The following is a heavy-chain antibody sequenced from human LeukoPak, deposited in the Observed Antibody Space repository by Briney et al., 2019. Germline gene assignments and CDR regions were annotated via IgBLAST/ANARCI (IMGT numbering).Heavy chain of an antibody. CDR2: ISSSGITM. Sequence: GGSLRLSCAASRFIFRGYDMNWVRQAPGKGLEWVSYISSSGITMYYADSVKGRFTISRDNSKNSLYLQMNSLRAEDTAIYYCARDMGSYSGSYYDSWGQGTLVTVSS. CDR3: ARDMGSYSGSYYDS. D-gene: IGHD1-26*01. V-gene: IGHV3-48*03. CDR1: RFIFRGYD. J-gene: IGHJ5*01.